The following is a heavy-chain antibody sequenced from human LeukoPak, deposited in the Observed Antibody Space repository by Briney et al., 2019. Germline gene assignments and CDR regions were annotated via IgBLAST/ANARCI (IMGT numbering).Heavy chain of an antibody. Sequence: PGGSLRLSCAASGFTFSSYAMSWVRQAPGKGLEWVSAISGSGGSTYYADSVKGRFTISRDNSKNTLYLQMNSLRAEDTAVYYCAKNPLSQQLVLIVYWGQGTLVTVSS. CDR3: AKNPLSQQLVLIVY. J-gene: IGHJ4*02. CDR2: ISGSGGST. D-gene: IGHD6-13*01. V-gene: IGHV3-23*01. CDR1: GFTFSSYA.